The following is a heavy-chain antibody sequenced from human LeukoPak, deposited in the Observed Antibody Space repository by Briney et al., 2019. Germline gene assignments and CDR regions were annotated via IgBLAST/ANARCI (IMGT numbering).Heavy chain of an antibody. CDR3: AREYFYDSSGYSDAFDI. CDR1: GFASSNYG. Sequence: GRSLRLSCSASGFASSNYGVHWVRQAPGKGLEWVAVIWYDGSYKYYADSVKGRFTISRDNSKNTLYLQMNSLRAEDTAVYYCAREYFYDSSGYSDAFDIWGQGTMVTVSS. CDR2: IWYDGSYK. D-gene: IGHD3-22*01. V-gene: IGHV3-33*01. J-gene: IGHJ3*02.